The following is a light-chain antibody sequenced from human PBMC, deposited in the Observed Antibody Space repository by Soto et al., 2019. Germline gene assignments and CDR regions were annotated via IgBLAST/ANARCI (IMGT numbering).Light chain of an antibody. Sequence: DIVMTQSPATLSVSPGERATLSYRASQSVSSNLAWYQQEPGQAPRLLIYGASTRATGIPARFSGSGSGTYFTLTISSLQSEDFAVYYCQHYNNWPPWTFGQGTKVEIK. V-gene: IGKV3-15*01. J-gene: IGKJ1*01. CDR2: GAS. CDR1: QSVSSN. CDR3: QHYNNWPPWT.